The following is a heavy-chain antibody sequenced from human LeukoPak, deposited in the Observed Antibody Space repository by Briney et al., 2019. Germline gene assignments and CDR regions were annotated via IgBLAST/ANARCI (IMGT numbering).Heavy chain of an antibody. Sequence: GGSLRLSCAASGFTFSSYWMSWVRQAPGKGLEWVANIKQDGSEKYYVDSVKGRLTISRDNAKNSLYLQMNSLRAEDTAVYYCARGRSGWSPYYYYGMDVWGQGTTVTVSS. D-gene: IGHD6-19*01. CDR3: ARGRSGWSPYYYYGMDV. CDR1: GFTFSSYW. V-gene: IGHV3-7*01. J-gene: IGHJ6*02. CDR2: IKQDGSEK.